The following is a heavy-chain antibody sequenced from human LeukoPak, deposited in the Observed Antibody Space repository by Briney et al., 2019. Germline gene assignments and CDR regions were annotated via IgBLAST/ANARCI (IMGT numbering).Heavy chain of an antibody. D-gene: IGHD4-23*01. CDR2: IKSDGSTT. CDR3: VKAMLKVEGGNGDNWFDP. V-gene: IGHV3-74*01. J-gene: IGHJ5*02. CDR1: GFTFSSYW. Sequence: GGSLILSCAASGFTFSSYWMHWVRQGPGKGLEWVSRIKSDGSTTNYAESVKGRFTMSRDNAKNTVYLQMNSLTAEDTAIYYCVKAMLKVEGGNGDNWFDPWGQGALVTVSS.